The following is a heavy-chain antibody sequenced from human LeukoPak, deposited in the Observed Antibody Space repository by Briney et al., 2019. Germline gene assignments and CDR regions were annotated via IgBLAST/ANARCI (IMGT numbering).Heavy chain of an antibody. D-gene: IGHD2-8*01. CDR1: GGSISSYY. V-gene: IGHV4-59*01. CDR2: IYYSGGT. CDR3: ARIMDTAWGMDV. J-gene: IGHJ6*02. Sequence: PSETLSLTCTVSGGSISSYYWSWIRQPPGQVLDWIGYIYYSGGTNYNPSPKSRVTISVDTSKKQFSLKLTSVTAADTAVYYCARIMDTAWGMDVWGQGTTVTVSS.